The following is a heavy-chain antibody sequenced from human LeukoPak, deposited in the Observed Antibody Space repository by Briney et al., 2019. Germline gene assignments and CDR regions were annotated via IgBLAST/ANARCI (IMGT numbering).Heavy chain of an antibody. Sequence: GGSLRLSCAASGFTFSSYAMHWVRQAPGKGLEWVAVISYDGSNKYYADSVKGRFTISRDNSKNTLYLQMNSLRAEDTAVYYCARVRRDDLAAADYWGQGTLVTVSS. J-gene: IGHJ4*02. V-gene: IGHV3-30-3*01. CDR3: ARVRRDDLAAADY. CDR1: GFTFSSYA. CDR2: ISYDGSNK. D-gene: IGHD6-13*01.